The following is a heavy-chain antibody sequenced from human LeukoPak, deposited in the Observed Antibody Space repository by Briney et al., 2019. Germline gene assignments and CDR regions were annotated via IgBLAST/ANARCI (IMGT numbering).Heavy chain of an antibody. CDR3: ARDSGTTGEVKFDP. CDR1: GYSISSGFY. CDR2: IYHSRST. J-gene: IGHJ5*02. D-gene: IGHD3-10*01. Sequence: PSETLSLTCTVSGYSISSGFYWGWIRQPPGKGLEWIGSIYHSRSTHYNSSLKSRVTISVDTSKNQLSLKLSSVTAADTAVYYCARDSGTTGEVKFDPWGQGTLVTVSS. V-gene: IGHV4-38-2*02.